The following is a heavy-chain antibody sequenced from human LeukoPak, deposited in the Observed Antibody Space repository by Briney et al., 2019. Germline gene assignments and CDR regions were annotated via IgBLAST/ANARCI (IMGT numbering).Heavy chain of an antibody. CDR3: AKDLNYYDSSLGY. Sequence: PGGSLRLSCAASGFTFTSYAMSWVRQAPGKGLEWVSGISGSGGMTYYSDSVKGRFTISRDNSKNTLYLQMNSLRAEDTAVYYCAKDLNYYDSSLGYWGQGTLVTVSS. J-gene: IGHJ4*02. CDR2: ISGSGGMT. V-gene: IGHV3-23*01. D-gene: IGHD3-22*01. CDR1: GFTFTSYA.